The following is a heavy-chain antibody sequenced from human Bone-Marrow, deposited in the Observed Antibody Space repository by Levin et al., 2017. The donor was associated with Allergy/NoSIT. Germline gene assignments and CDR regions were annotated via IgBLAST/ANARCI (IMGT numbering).Heavy chain of an antibody. V-gene: IGHV3-23*01. J-gene: IGHJ4*02. CDR1: GFTSISFA. D-gene: IGHD4-17*01. CDR3: AKELAWDGSVTTTFDH. Sequence: PGGSLRLSCSASGFTSISFALSWVRQAPGKGLEWVSSISGDGDSTYYADSVKGRFTISRDNSMHTLFLQMKSLRADDTAVYYCAKELAWDGSVTTTFDHWGQGTLISVSS. CDR2: ISGDGDST.